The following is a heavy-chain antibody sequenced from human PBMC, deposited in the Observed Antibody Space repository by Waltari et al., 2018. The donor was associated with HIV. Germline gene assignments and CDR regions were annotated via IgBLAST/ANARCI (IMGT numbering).Heavy chain of an antibody. D-gene: IGHD2-8*01. V-gene: IGHV3-48*03. Sequence: EVQLVESGGGLVQPGGSLRLSCAASGFPFSSYEMHWVRQAPGKGLEWVSYISSRGTTIYYADSVKGRFTISRDNAKNSLYLQMNSLRAEDTAVYYCARVMVVLTAYYGLDVWGQGTTVTVSS. J-gene: IGHJ6*02. CDR1: GFPFSSYE. CDR3: ARVMVVLTAYYGLDV. CDR2: ISSRGTTI.